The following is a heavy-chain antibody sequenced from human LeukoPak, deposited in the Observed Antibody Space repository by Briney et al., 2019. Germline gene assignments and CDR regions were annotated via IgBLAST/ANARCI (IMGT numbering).Heavy chain of an antibody. CDR3: ARDRGYLNWFDP. J-gene: IGHJ5*02. Sequence: GGSLRLSCAASGFTFSSYGMHWVRQAPGKGLEWVAVIWYDGSNKYYADSVKGRFTISRDNSKNTLYLQMNSLRAEDTAVYYCARDRGYLNWFDPWGQGTLVTVSS. V-gene: IGHV3-33*08. D-gene: IGHD5-18*01. CDR1: GFTFSSYG. CDR2: IWYDGSNK.